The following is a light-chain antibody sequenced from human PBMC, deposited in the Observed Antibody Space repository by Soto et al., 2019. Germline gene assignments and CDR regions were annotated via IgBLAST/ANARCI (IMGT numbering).Light chain of an antibody. V-gene: IGLV2-14*01. J-gene: IGLJ1*01. CDR2: EVS. CDR3: SSYTSSSTYV. Sequence: QSALTQPASVSGSPGQSITISCTGTSSDVGGYNYVSWYQQHPGKAPKLMIYEVSNRPSGVSNRFSGSKSGNTASLNISGLQAEDDADYYCSSYTSSSTYVFGTGTKVNVL. CDR1: SSDVGGYNY.